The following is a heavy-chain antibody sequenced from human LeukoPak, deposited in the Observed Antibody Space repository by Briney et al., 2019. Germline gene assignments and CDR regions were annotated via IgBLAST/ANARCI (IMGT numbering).Heavy chain of an antibody. J-gene: IGHJ4*02. CDR1: GFTFSSYA. CDR3: TEAPGNIATRAVDY. D-gene: IGHD6-6*01. CDR2: ISDSGGST. Sequence: PGGSLRLSCAASGFTFSSYAMNWVRQAPGKGLEWVSVISDSGGSTYYADSVKGRFTISRDNSKNTLYLQMNSLRAEDTAVYFCTEAPGNIATRAVDYWGQGTLVTVSS. V-gene: IGHV3-23*01.